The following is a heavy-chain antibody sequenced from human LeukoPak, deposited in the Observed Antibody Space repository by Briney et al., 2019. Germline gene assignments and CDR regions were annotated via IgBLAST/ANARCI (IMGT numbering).Heavy chain of an antibody. Sequence: ASVTVSSKASGYTFTLYYMHWVRQAPGQGLEWMGWINPNSGGTSYAQKFQGRVTMTRDTSVTTAYMELSRLRSDDTAVYYCARYSGYDEPFEYWGQGTLVTVSS. J-gene: IGHJ4*02. CDR2: INPNSGGT. V-gene: IGHV1-2*02. CDR3: ARYSGYDEPFEY. D-gene: IGHD5-12*01. CDR1: GYTFTLYY.